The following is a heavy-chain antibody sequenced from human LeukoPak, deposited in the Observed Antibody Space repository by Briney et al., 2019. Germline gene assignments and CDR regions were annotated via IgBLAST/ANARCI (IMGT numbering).Heavy chain of an antibody. CDR1: EFPFNIYA. Sequence: GGSLRLSCAVSEFPFNIYAVTWVRQAPGQGLEWVSAIDASGTDTYYTDSVKGRFTISRDNSKNTVYLQMDSLRAEDTAVYYCADYRKPQGLDYWGQGTLVTVSS. D-gene: IGHD1-14*01. J-gene: IGHJ4*02. CDR3: ADYRKPQGLDY. V-gene: IGHV3-23*05. CDR2: IDASGTDT.